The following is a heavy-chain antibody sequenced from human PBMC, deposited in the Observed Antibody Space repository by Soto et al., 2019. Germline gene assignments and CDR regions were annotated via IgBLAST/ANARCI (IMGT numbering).Heavy chain of an antibody. D-gene: IGHD3-3*01. CDR1: GGSISSGGYY. Sequence: PSETLSLTCTVSGGSISSGGYYWSWIRQHPGKGLEWIGYIYYSGSTYYNPSLKSRVTISVDTSKNQFSLKLSSVTAADTAVYYCARVKRGVVSDWFDPWGQGTLVTVSS. V-gene: IGHV4-31*03. CDR2: IYYSGST. CDR3: ARVKRGVVSDWFDP. J-gene: IGHJ5*02.